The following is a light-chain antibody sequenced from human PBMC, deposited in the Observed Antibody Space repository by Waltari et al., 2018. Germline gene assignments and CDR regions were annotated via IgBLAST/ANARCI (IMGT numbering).Light chain of an antibody. CDR3: QQYNNYVAT. CDR2: KAS. J-gene: IGKJ1*01. CDR1: QSITNW. Sequence: DIQMTQSPSTLSASIGDRVTITCRASQSITNWLAWYQQKPGKAPKLLIYKASTLESGVPSRFSGSVSGTEFTLTISSLQPDDFATYYCQQYNNYVATFGQGTKVEIK. V-gene: IGKV1-5*03.